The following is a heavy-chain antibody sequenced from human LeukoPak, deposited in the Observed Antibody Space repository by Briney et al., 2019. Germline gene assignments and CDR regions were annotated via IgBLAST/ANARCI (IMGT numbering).Heavy chain of an antibody. Sequence: QSGGSLRLSCAASGFTFDDYGMSWVRHAPGKGLVWVSRINSDGSSTSYADSVKGRFTISRDNAKNTLYLQMNSLRAEDTAVYYCARDPSMVRGVAHDYWGQGTLVTVSS. V-gene: IGHV3-74*01. CDR3: ARDPSMVRGVAHDY. J-gene: IGHJ4*02. CDR2: INSDGSST. D-gene: IGHD3-10*01. CDR1: GFTFDDYG.